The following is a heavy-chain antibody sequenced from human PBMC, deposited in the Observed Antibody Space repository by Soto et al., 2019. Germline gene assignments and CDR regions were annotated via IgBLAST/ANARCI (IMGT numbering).Heavy chain of an antibody. V-gene: IGHV3-49*03. CDR1: GFTFGDYA. CDR3: TRRRNIVAKMHHDY. J-gene: IGHJ4*02. Sequence: EVQLVESGGGLVQPGRSLRLSCTASGFTFGDYAMSWFRQAPGKGLEWVGFIRSKAYGGTTEYAASVKGRFTISRDDSKVIAYLQMNSLKTEDTAVYYCTRRRNIVAKMHHDYWGKRTLVTVSS. CDR2: IRSKAYGGTT. D-gene: IGHD5-12*01.